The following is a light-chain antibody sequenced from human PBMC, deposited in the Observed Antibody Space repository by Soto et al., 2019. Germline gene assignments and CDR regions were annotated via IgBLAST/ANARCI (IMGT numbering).Light chain of an antibody. V-gene: IGKV3-11*01. J-gene: IGKJ4*01. CDR2: DAS. CDR3: QQRSNWPSLT. Sequence: EIVLTQSPATLSLSPGERATLSCRASQSVSSYLAWYQQKPGQAPRLLIYDASNETTGIPARFSGSGSGTDFTLTISSLEPEDFGVYYCQQRSNWPSLTVGGGTKVEIK. CDR1: QSVSSY.